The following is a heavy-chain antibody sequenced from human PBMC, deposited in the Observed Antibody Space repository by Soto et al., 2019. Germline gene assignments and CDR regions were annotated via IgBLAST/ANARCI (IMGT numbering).Heavy chain of an antibody. CDR3: ARDSLAAAAGTHYYYYGMDV. CDR1: GGSISSGGYY. D-gene: IGHD6-13*01. V-gene: IGHV4-31*03. CDR2: IYYSGST. J-gene: IGHJ6*02. Sequence: SETLSLTCTVSGGSISSGGYYWSWIRQHPGKGLEWIGYIYYSGSTYYNPSLKSRVTISVETSKNQFSLKLSSVTAADTAVYYCARDSLAAAAGTHYYYYGMDVWGQGTTVTVSS.